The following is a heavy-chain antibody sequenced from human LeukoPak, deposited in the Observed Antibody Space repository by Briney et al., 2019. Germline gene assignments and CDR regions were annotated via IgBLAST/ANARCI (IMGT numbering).Heavy chain of an antibody. D-gene: IGHD5-18*01. Sequence: PSETLSLTCTVSGGSISSYYWSWIRQPPGKGLEWIGYIYYSGSTNYNPSLKSRVTISLDTSKNQFSLKLSSVTAAGTAVYYCARDGDSYGYAYWGQGTLVTVSS. CDR3: ARDGDSYGYAY. J-gene: IGHJ4*02. CDR1: GGSISSYY. V-gene: IGHV4-59*01. CDR2: IYYSGST.